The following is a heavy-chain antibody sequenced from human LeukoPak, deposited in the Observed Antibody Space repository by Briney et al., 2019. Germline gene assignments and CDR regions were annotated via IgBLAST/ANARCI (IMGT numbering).Heavy chain of an antibody. D-gene: IGHD6-13*01. CDR1: GFTFSSYS. Sequence: GGSLRLSCAASGFTFSSYSMNWVRQAPGKGLEWVSSISSSSSYIYYADSVKGRFTISRDNAKNSLYLQMNSLRAEDTAVYYCAGDRVAAAGKGDYWGQGTLVTVSS. V-gene: IGHV3-21*01. CDR2: ISSSSSYI. J-gene: IGHJ4*02. CDR3: AGDRVAAAGKGDY.